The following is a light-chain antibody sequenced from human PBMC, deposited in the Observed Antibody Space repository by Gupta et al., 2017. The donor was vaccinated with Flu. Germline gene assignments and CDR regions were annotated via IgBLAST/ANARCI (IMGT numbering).Light chain of an antibody. CDR2: EGS. J-gene: IGLJ3*02. CDR1: SSDVGSYNL. V-gene: IGLV2-23*01. Sequence: QSALTHPAPVSGSPGQSITISCTGTSSDVGSYNLVSWYQQHPGKAPKFMIYEGSKRPSGVSNRFSGSKSGKTASLTIYGLQAEDEADYYCCSYAGSSTLVFGGGTKLTVL. CDR3: CSYAGSSTLV.